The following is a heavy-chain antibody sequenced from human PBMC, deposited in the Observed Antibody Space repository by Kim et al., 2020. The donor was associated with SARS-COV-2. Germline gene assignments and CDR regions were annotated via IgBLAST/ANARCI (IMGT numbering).Heavy chain of an antibody. D-gene: IGHD3-3*01. V-gene: IGHV4-39*01. Sequence: SETLSLTCTVSGGSISSSSYYWGWIRQPPGKGLEWIGSIYYSGSTYYNPSLKSRVTISVDTSKNQFSLKLSSVTAADTAVYYCASIRPADFLGGLVSYYYYGMDVWGQGTTVTVSS. CDR3: ASIRPADFLGGLVSYYYYGMDV. CDR1: GGSISSSSYY. J-gene: IGHJ6*02. CDR2: IYYSGST.